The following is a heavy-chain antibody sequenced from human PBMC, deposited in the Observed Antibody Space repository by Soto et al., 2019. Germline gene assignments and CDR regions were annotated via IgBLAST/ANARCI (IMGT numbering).Heavy chain of an antibody. CDR2: VNPNSGNT. CDR3: ATALTRHVHMDV. CDR1: GYTFISYD. J-gene: IGHJ6*02. V-gene: IGHV1-8*01. D-gene: IGHD3-10*02. Sequence: NVSCKTSGYTFISYDINWVRQASGQGLEWMGWVNPNSGNTGYAQKFQGRVTMTRNTSISTASMELSGLNSEDTAVYYCATALTRHVHMDVWSPQSKVAASS.